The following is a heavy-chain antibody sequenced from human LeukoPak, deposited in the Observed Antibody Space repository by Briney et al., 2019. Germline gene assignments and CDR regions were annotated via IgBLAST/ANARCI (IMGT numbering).Heavy chain of an antibody. D-gene: IGHD3-10*01. CDR3: ARGYGSGSLYYYYYGMDV. CDR1: GGTFSSYA. V-gene: IGHV1-69*06. Sequence: SVKVSCKASGGTFSSYAISWVRQAPGQGLEWMGGIIPIFGTANYAQKFQGRVTITADKSTSTAYMELSSLRSEDTAVYYCARGYGSGSLYYYYYGMDVWGKGTTVTVSS. CDR2: IIPIFGTA. J-gene: IGHJ6*04.